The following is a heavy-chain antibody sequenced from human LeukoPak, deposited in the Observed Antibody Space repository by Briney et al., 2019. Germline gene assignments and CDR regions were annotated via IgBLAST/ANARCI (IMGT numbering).Heavy chain of an antibody. CDR1: GFTFSSYS. J-gene: IGHJ3*02. D-gene: IGHD1-26*01. Sequence: QPGGSLRLSCAASGFTFSSYSMNWVRQAPGKGLEWVSYISSSSSTIYYADSVKGRFTISRDNAKNSLYLQMNSLRAEDTAVYYCARDHLVGATHAFDIWGQGTMVTVSS. CDR3: ARDHLVGATHAFDI. CDR2: ISSSSSTI. V-gene: IGHV3-48*01.